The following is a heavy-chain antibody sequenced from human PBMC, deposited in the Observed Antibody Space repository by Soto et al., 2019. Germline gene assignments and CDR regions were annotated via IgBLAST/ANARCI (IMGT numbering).Heavy chain of an antibody. CDR1: GYAFTTYG. J-gene: IGHJ4*02. Sequence: QVHLVQSGAEVKKPGASVKVSCKGSGYAFTTYGITWVRQAPGQGLEWMGRISAHNGNTNYAQKLQGRVTVTRDTSTSTAYMELRSLRSDDTAVYYFARRRYGDYWGQGALVTVSS. V-gene: IGHV1-18*01. D-gene: IGHD1-1*01. CDR3: ARRRYGDY. CDR2: ISAHNGNT.